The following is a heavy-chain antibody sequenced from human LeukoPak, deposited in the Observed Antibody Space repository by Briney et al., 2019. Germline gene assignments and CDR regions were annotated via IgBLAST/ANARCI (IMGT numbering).Heavy chain of an antibody. CDR2: ISSSGSTI. D-gene: IGHD1-26*01. Sequence: GGSLRLSCAASGFTFSDYYMSWIRQAPGKGLEWVSYISSSGSTIYYADSVKGRFTISRDNAKNSLYLQMNSLRAEDTAVYYCARGEPWELRYNWFDPWGQGTLVTVSS. CDR3: ARGEPWELRYNWFDP. V-gene: IGHV3-11*04. CDR1: GFTFSDYY. J-gene: IGHJ5*02.